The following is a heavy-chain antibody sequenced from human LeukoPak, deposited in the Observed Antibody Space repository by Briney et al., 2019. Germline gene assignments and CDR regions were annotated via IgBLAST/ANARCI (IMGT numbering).Heavy chain of an antibody. CDR2: ISSSSSYI. D-gene: IGHD5-24*01. CDR1: GFTFSNAW. J-gene: IGHJ4*02. V-gene: IGHV3-21*01. Sequence: PGGSLRLSCAASGFTFSNAWMNWVRQAPGKGLEWVSSISSSSSYIYYADSVKGRFTISRDNAQNSLYLQMNSLRAEDTAVYYCALKRDGYNPFDYWGQGTLVTVSS. CDR3: ALKRDGYNPFDY.